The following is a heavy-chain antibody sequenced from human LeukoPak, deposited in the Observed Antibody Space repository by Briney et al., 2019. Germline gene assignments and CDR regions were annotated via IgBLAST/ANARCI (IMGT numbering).Heavy chain of an antibody. CDR3: AREPRMVVHFDY. CDR2: ISSSGSTI. V-gene: IGHV3-48*03. J-gene: IGHJ4*02. D-gene: IGHD2-15*01. CDR1: GFTFSSYE. Sequence: RPGGSLRLSCAASGFTFSSYEMNWVRQAPGKGLGWVSYISSSGSTIYYADSVKGRFTISRDNAKNSLYLQMNSLRAEDTAVYYCAREPRMVVHFDYWGQGTLVTVPS.